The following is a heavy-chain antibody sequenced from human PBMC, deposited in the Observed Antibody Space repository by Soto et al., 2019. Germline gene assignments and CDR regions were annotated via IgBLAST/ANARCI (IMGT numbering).Heavy chain of an antibody. J-gene: IGHJ3*02. Sequence: PGGSLRLSCAASGFAFSFYAMSWVRQDPGKGLEWVSGVSTSGSSTYYADSVKGRFTISRDNSKNTVDLLMNSLRAEDTAIYYCAKGQPLGYCSSTSCSTAFDIWGQGTMVTVSS. V-gene: IGHV3-23*01. CDR1: GFAFSFYA. CDR2: VSTSGSST. D-gene: IGHD2-2*01. CDR3: AKGQPLGYCSSTSCSTAFDI.